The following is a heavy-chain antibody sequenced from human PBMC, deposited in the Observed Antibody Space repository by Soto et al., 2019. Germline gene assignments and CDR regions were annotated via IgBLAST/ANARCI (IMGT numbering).Heavy chain of an antibody. CDR3: ARQKGYYDSSGYYTFDY. CDR1: GGSISSSSYY. CDR2: IYYSGST. D-gene: IGHD3-22*01. Sequence: PSETLSLTCTVSGGSISSSSYYWGWIRQPPGKGLEWIGSIYYSGSTYYNPSLKSRVTISVDTSKNQFSLKLSSVTAADTAVYYCARQKGYYDSSGYYTFDYWGQGTLVTVSS. J-gene: IGHJ4*02. V-gene: IGHV4-39*01.